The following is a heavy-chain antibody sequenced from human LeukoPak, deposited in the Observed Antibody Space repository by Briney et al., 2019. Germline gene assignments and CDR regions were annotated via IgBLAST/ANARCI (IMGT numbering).Heavy chain of an antibody. CDR3: ATSVEVAGSDY. D-gene: IGHD6-19*01. CDR1: GFTFSSYA. J-gene: IGHJ4*02. Sequence: GRSLRLSCAAPGFTFSSYAMHWVRQAPGKGLEWVAVISYDGSNKHYADSVKGRFTISRDNSKNTLYLQMTSLRAEDTAVYYCATSVEVAGSDYWGQGTLVTVSS. V-gene: IGHV3-30*03. CDR2: ISYDGSNK.